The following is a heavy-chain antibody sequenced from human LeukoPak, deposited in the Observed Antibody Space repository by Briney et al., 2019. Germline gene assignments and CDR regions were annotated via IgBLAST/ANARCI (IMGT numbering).Heavy chain of an antibody. D-gene: IGHD5-12*01. CDR2: ISSSSYI. CDR1: GFTFSSYS. Sequence: GGSLRLSCAASGFTFSSYSMNWVRQAPGKGLEWVSSISSSSYIYYADSVKGRFTISRDNAKNSLYLQMNSLRAEDTAVYYCARDQVYSGYDFFDYWSQGTLVTVSS. J-gene: IGHJ4*02. CDR3: ARDQVYSGYDFFDY. V-gene: IGHV3-21*01.